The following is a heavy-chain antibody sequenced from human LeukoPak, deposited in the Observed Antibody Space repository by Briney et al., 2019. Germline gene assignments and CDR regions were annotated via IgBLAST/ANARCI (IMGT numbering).Heavy chain of an antibody. CDR1: GGSISSYY. CDR2: IYTSGST. D-gene: IGHD3-22*01. J-gene: IGHJ6*03. Sequence: SETLSLTFTVSGGSISSYYWSWIRQPAGKGLEWIGRIYTSGSTNYNPTLKRRDTISVDTSKNQFSLKLSSVTAADTAVYYCARDRGTSGIVVVAYYYYMDVWGKGTTVTVSS. V-gene: IGHV4-4*07. CDR3: ARDRGTSGIVVVAYYYYMDV.